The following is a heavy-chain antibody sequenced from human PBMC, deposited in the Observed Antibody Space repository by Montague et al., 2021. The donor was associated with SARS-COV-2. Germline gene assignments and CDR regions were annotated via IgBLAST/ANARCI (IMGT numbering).Heavy chain of an antibody. CDR3: ARNPTVSGMPATISWYFDP. Sequence: SLRLSCAASGFTFSAYAMSWVRQAPGKGLEWVSSVFASGSGTYYXXSLKVRFTISRDNSKSTLFLQMSSLRAEDTSIYYCARNPTVSGMPATISWYFDPWGRGTLVTASS. CDR1: GFTFSAYA. J-gene: IGHJ2*01. D-gene: IGHD1-26*01. V-gene: IGHV3-23*03. CDR2: VFASGSGT.